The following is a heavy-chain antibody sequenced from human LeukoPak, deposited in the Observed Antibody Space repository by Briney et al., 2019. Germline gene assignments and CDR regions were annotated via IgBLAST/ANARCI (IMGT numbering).Heavy chain of an antibody. Sequence: GASVKVSCKVSGYTLTELSMHWVRQAPGKGLEWMGGFDPEDGETIYAQKFQGRVTMTEDTSTDTAYMELSSLRSEDTAVYYCATAPLVVVPAANGYYGMDVWGQGTTVTVSS. D-gene: IGHD2-2*01. CDR3: ATAPLVVVPAANGYYGMDV. CDR1: GYTLTELS. J-gene: IGHJ6*02. V-gene: IGHV1-24*01. CDR2: FDPEDGET.